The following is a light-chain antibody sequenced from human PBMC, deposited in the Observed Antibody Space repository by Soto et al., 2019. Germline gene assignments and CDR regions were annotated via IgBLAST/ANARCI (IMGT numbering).Light chain of an antibody. CDR1: QSLLHSNGYNY. V-gene: IGKV2-28*01. CDR2: LGS. J-gene: IGKJ1*01. CDR3: MQALQTPWT. Sequence: DIVMTQSPLSRPVTPGEPASISCRSSQSLLHSNGYNYLDWYLQKPGRSPQLLFYLGSSRASGVPDRFSGSGSGTDFTLKISRVEPEDVGVYYCMQALQTPWTFGPGTKVDNK.